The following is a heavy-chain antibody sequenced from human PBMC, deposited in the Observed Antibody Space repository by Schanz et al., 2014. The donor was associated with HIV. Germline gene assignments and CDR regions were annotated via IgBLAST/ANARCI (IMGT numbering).Heavy chain of an antibody. CDR2: ITDSGDKT. V-gene: IGHV3-48*03. D-gene: IGHD3-16*01. J-gene: IGHJ6*02. Sequence: EVQLLESGGGLVQPGGSLRLSCRGSEFPFSHNAMTWVRQAPGKGLQWVSSITDSGDKTDYTDSVKGRFTISRDNAKNSLFLQMESLRAEDTAVYYCARDGGEVWGQGTTVTVSS. CDR3: ARDGGEV. CDR1: EFPFSHNA.